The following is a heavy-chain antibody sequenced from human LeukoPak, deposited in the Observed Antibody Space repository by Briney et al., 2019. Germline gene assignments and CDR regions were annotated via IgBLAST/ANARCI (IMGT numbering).Heavy chain of an antibody. CDR1: GYTFTTYG. CDR2: ISTYIDNT. D-gene: IGHD3-22*01. J-gene: IGHJ4*02. Sequence: ASVKVSCKASGYTFTTYGISWVRQAPGQGLEWMGWISTYIDNTKYAHKFQGRVTMTTDTSTSTAYMELRSLRSDDTAVYYCARDVLHRIHYDSSAYYPGSSYWGQGTLATVSS. V-gene: IGHV1-18*01. CDR3: ARDVLHRIHYDSSAYYPGSSY.